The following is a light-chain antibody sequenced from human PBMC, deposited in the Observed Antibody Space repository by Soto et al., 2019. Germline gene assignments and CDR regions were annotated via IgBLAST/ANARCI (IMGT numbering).Light chain of an antibody. CDR3: QQRSNWLT. J-gene: IGKJ4*01. V-gene: IGKV3-11*01. CDR1: QSVNNH. CDR2: DAS. Sequence: EIVLTQSPATLSLSPGERATLSCRASQSVNNHLAWYQQKPGRAPRLLIYDASIRPTGIPARFSGSGSATDFTLTISSLEAEDFAVYYCQQRSNWLTFGGGTKVDIK.